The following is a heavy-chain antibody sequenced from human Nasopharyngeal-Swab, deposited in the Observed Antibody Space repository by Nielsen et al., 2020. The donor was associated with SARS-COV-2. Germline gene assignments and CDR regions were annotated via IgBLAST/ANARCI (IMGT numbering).Heavy chain of an antibody. CDR1: GFTFNNYN. Sequence: GESLKISCAASGFTFNNYNFNWVRQAPGKGLEWVSSISSSSSYIYYADSVKGRFTISRDNAKNYLYLQMNSLRAEDTAVYYCARDGLDYDFWSAYFMDVWGQGTTVTVSS. J-gene: IGHJ6*02. D-gene: IGHD3-3*01. CDR2: ISSSSSYI. V-gene: IGHV3-21*01. CDR3: ARDGLDYDFWSAYFMDV.